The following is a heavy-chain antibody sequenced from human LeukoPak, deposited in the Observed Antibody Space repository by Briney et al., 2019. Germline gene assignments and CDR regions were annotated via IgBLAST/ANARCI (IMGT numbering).Heavy chain of an antibody. V-gene: IGHV1-69*05. CDR2: IIPIFGTA. J-gene: IGHJ3*02. CDR3: ARDRGCSSTICSDAFDI. D-gene: IGHD2-2*01. CDR1: GGTFSSYA. Sequence: GASVKVSSKASGGTFSSYAISWVRQAPGQGLEWMGGIIPIFGTANYAQKFQGRVTITTDESTSTAYMELSSLRSEDTAVYYCARDRGCSSTICSDAFDIWGQGTMVTVSS.